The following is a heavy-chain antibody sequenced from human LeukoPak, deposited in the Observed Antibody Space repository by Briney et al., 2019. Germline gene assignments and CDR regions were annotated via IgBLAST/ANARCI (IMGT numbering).Heavy chain of an antibody. Sequence: PGRSLRLSCAASGFTFSSYGMHWVRQAPGKGLEWVAVIWYDGSNKYYADSVKGRFTISRDNSKNTLYLQMNSLRAEDTAVYYCATLWSRLYDYVWGSPLPFDYWGQGTLVTVSS. CDR2: IWYDGSNK. D-gene: IGHD3-16*01. CDR3: ATLWSRLYDYVWGSPLPFDY. CDR1: GFTFSSYG. J-gene: IGHJ4*02. V-gene: IGHV3-33*01.